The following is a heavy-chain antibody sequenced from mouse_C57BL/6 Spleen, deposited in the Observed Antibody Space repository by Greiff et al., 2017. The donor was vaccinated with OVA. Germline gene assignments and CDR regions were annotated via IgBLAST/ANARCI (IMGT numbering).Heavy chain of an antibody. CDR3: ARGDYYDYDGGFAY. J-gene: IGHJ3*01. V-gene: IGHV1-52*01. CDR1: GYTFTSYW. CDR2: IDPSDSET. Sequence: VQLQQPGAELVRPESSVKLSCKASGYTFTSYWMHWVKQRPIQGLEWIGNIDPSDSETHYNQKFKDKDTLTVDKSSSTAYMQLSSLTSEDSAVYYCARGDYYDYDGGFAYWGQGTLVTVSA. D-gene: IGHD2-4*01.